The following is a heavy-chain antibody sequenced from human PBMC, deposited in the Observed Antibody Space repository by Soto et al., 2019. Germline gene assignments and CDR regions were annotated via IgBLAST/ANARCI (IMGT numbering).Heavy chain of an antibody. V-gene: IGHV4-39*01. Sequence: QLQLQESGPGLVKPSETLSLTCTVSGGSISSSNYYWGSIRQPPGQGLEWIVTVYYSGSTYYNPCLKIRVTTSLDTSKNQFSLRLSYVTAAYSAVYYCARRPYSSSPSNWYFDLWGRGTLVSVSS. CDR2: VYYSGST. CDR1: GGSISSSNYY. CDR3: ARRPYSSSPSNWYFDL. J-gene: IGHJ2*01. D-gene: IGHD6-6*01.